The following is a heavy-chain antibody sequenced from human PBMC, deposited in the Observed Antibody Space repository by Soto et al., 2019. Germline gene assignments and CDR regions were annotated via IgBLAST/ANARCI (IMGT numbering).Heavy chain of an antibody. V-gene: IGHV1-8*01. CDR3: ARRAETNGWNGFGADKYCGGDCYMFHYYGMDV. J-gene: IGHJ6*02. CDR2: LNPNTGNS. D-gene: IGHD2-21*02. Sequence: ASVKVSCKASGYTFTSYDIYWVRQATGQGLEWMGWLNPNTGNSGYAQKFQGRITVTSDTSINTVHMELSSLRSEDTAVYYCARRAETNGWNGFGADKYCGGDCYMFHYYGMDVWGQGTTVTV. CDR1: GYTFTSYD.